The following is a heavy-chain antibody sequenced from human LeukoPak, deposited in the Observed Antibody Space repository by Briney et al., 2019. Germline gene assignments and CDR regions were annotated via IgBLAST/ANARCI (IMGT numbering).Heavy chain of an antibody. CDR2: IKQDGSEK. D-gene: IGHD3-10*02. J-gene: IGHJ4*02. Sequence: VANIKQDGSEKYYVDSVKGRFTISRDNAKNSLYLQMNSLRAEDTAVYYCAPDPGGYYVVDYWGQGTLVTV. CDR3: APDPGGYYVVDY. V-gene: IGHV3-7*01.